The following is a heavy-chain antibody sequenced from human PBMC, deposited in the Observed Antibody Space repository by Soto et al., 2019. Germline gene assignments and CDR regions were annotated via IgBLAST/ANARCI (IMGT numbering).Heavy chain of an antibody. CDR2: IWYDGSNK. Sequence: QVQLVESGGGVVQPGRSLRLSCAASGFTFSSYGMHWVRQAPGKGLEWVAVIWYDGSNKYYADSVKGRFTISRDNSKKPLXXQXNIXRAEDTAVYYFARGTSTPAIWNGSEEWYYYYGMDVWGQGTTVTVSS. CDR1: GFTFSSYG. D-gene: IGHD3-10*01. J-gene: IGHJ6*02. CDR3: ARGTSTPAIWNGSEEWYYYYGMDV. V-gene: IGHV3-33*01.